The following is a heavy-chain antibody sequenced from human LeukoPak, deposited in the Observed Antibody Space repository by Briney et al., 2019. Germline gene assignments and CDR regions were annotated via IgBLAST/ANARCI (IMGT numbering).Heavy chain of an antibody. CDR1: GFTFTRSA. D-gene: IGHD6-13*01. V-gene: IGHV3-23*01. CDR3: AKHLGSQSFLYYYMDV. Sequence: GGSLRLSCEASGFTFTRSAMTWVRQAPGKGLDWVSTNADPVKGRFTISRDNSKNTLYLQMNRLRSEDTALYYCAKHLGSQSFLYYYMDVWGEGTAVIVSS. J-gene: IGHJ6*03.